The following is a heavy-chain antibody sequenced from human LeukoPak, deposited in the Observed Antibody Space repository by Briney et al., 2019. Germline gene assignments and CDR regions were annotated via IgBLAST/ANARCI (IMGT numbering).Heavy chain of an antibody. CDR2: ISSSSSTI. Sequence: YISSSSSTIYYADSVKGRFTISRDNAKNSLYLQMNSLRAEDTAVYYCARRIAAKSLDAFDIWGQGTMVTVSS. D-gene: IGHD6-25*01. CDR3: ARRIAAKSLDAFDI. V-gene: IGHV3-48*01. J-gene: IGHJ3*02.